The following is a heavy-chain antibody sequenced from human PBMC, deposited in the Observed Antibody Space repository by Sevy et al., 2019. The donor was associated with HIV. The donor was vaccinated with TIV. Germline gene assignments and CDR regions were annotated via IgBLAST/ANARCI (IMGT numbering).Heavy chain of an antibody. CDR2: ISWNSGRI. D-gene: IGHD3-10*01. V-gene: IGHV3-9*01. CDR1: GFSFDDYA. J-gene: IGHJ6*02. Sequence: SLKISCAASGFSFDDYAMHWVRQPPGKGLEWVSGISWNSGRIGYADSVKGRFTISRDNAKNSLYLQMNSLRAEDTALYYCAKDIKGYYYGSGSYYNYYFYGMDVWGQGTTVTAP. CDR3: AKDIKGYYYGSGSYYNYYFYGMDV.